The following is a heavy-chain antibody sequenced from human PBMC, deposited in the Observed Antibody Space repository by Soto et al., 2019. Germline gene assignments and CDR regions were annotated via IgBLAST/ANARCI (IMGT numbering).Heavy chain of an antibody. CDR3: ATDDYGIFPY. J-gene: IGHJ4*02. D-gene: IGHD3-10*01. CDR2: IDPRSGGT. CDR1: GYPFTTYY. V-gene: IGHV1-2*02. Sequence: HVQLVQSGTEVKKPGASVSVSCMVSGYPFTTYYIHWVRQAPGQGLEWMGWIDPRSGGTVYEQKFQGRVTMTRDTSISTVYMDLSGLTYDDTALYYCATDDYGIFPYWGQGSLVTVSS.